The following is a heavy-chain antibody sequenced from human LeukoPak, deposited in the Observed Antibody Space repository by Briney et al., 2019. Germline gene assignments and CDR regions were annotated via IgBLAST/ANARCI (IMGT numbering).Heavy chain of an antibody. J-gene: IGHJ4*02. CDR1: GGSFSGYY. Sequence: SETLSLTCAVYGGSFSGYYWSWIRQPPGKGLEWIGEINHSGSTNYNPSLKSRVTISVDTSKNQFSLKLSSVTAADTAVYYCARAEKYYYDSSGYNYANPTAHFDYWGQGTLVTVSS. V-gene: IGHV4-34*01. CDR3: ARAEKYYYDSSGYNYANPTAHFDY. CDR2: INHSGST. D-gene: IGHD3-22*01.